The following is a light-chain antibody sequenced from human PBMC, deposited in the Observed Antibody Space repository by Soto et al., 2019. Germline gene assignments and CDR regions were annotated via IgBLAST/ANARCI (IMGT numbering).Light chain of an antibody. CDR3: QQYGSWT. Sequence: EIVLTQSPGTLSVSPGERATLSCRASQTISSNNLAWYQQKPGQAPSLLIYGTSSRATGTPDRFSGSGSGTDCTLTISRLEPEDSAIYYCQQYGSWTFGQGTKVEI. V-gene: IGKV3-20*01. CDR1: QTISSNN. J-gene: IGKJ1*01. CDR2: GTS.